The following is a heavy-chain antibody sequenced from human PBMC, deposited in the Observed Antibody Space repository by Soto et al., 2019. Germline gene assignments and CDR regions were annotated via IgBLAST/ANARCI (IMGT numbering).Heavy chain of an antibody. CDR3: ARIGFGSGSYGRYYYYGMDV. D-gene: IGHD3-10*01. V-gene: IGHV4-39*01. Sequence: SDALSLECAVSGRSIRSTSYYCACILHPRRTAVDWIGSIYYSGSTYYNPSLKSRVTISVDTSKNQFSLKLSSVTAADTAVYYCARIGFGSGSYGRYYYYGMDVWGQGNTVTVSS. CDR2: IYYSGST. CDR1: GRSIRSTSYY. J-gene: IGHJ6*02.